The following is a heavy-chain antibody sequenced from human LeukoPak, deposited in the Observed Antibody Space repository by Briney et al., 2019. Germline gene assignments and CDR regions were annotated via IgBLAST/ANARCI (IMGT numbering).Heavy chain of an antibody. Sequence: SETLSLTCTVSGYSISSGYYWGWIRQPPGKGLEWIGSIYHSGSTYYNPSLKSRVTISVDTSKNQFSLKLSSVTAADTAVYYCAALTLSDIVVVVAATGSEGGYYFDYWGQGTLVTVSS. J-gene: IGHJ4*02. CDR1: GYSISSGYY. CDR2: IYHSGST. V-gene: IGHV4-38-2*02. CDR3: AALTLSDIVVVVAATGSEGGYYFDY. D-gene: IGHD2-15*01.